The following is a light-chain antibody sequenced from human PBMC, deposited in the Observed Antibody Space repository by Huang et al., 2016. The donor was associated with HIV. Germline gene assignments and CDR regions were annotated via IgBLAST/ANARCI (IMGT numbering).Light chain of an antibody. V-gene: IGKV3-11*01. CDR1: QSVRSS. CDR2: DAS. CDR3: QQSTYWPLT. Sequence: EIVLTQSPATLSLSPGERATLSCRASQSVRSSLAWYQQKPGQAPRLLIYDASNRATGIPARFSGSGSGTDFTLTISSLEPEDFAVYYCQQSTYWPLTFGGGTRVGIK. J-gene: IGKJ4*01.